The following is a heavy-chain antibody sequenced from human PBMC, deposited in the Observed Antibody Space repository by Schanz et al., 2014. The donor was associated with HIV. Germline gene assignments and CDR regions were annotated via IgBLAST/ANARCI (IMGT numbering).Heavy chain of an antibody. J-gene: IGHJ4*02. CDR3: AKGFPDNNHSYFRY. CDR2: IGSGGGRR. CDR1: GFIFSSYG. Sequence: EVQLLESGGGLVQPGGSLRLSCGASGFIFSSYGMSWVRQAPRKGLEWVSLIGSGGGRRYYADSVKGRFTISRDNSKNTVYLQMTGLRVEDTAVYYCAKGFPDNNHSYFRYWGQGTLVTVSS. V-gene: IGHV3-23*01. D-gene: IGHD3-10*01.